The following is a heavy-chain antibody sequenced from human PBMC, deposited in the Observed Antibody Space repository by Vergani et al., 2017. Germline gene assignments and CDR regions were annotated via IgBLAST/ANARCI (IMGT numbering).Heavy chain of an antibody. D-gene: IGHD2-2*02. V-gene: IGHV3-15*01. CDR3: YTDYHDY. J-gene: IGHJ4*02. Sequence: EVQVVESGGGLIKPGGSLRLSCVVSGITFKNAWINWVRQAPGKGLEWIGRIRSKNDGGTADYAAPLKSRFTITRDDSKASAFLLVNNLKTEDTTVYFCYTDYHDYWGQGTLVTVSS. CDR1: GITFKNAW. CDR2: IRSKNDGGTA.